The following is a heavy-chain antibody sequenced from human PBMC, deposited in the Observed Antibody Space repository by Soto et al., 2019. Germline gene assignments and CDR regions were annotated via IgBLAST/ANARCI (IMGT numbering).Heavy chain of an antibody. CDR1: GGSISSGGYY. D-gene: IGHD5-12*01. CDR3: ASFSGYEIGNWFDP. J-gene: IGHJ5*02. V-gene: IGHV4-31*03. Sequence: QVQLQESGPGLVKPSQTLSLTCTVSGGSISSGGYYWSWIRQPPGKGLEWIGYIYYSGSTYYNPSLKTRVTISVDTSKNQFSLKPSSVTAEYTAVYYCASFSGYEIGNWFDPWGQGTLVTVSS. CDR2: IYYSGST.